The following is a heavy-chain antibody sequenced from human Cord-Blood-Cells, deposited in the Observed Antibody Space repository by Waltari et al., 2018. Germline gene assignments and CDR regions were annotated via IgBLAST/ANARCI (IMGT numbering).Heavy chain of an antibody. D-gene: IGHD5-12*01. CDR3: AKDIKVRGYDSVDY. J-gene: IGHJ4*02. CDR1: GFTFDDYA. CDR2: ISWNSGSI. Sequence: EVQLVESGGGLVQPGRSLRLSCAASGFTFDDYAMHWVRQAPGKGLAWGSGISWNSGSIGYADSVKGRFTISRDNAKNSLYLQMNSLRAEDTALYYCAKDIKVRGYDSVDYWGQGTLVTVSS. V-gene: IGHV3-9*01.